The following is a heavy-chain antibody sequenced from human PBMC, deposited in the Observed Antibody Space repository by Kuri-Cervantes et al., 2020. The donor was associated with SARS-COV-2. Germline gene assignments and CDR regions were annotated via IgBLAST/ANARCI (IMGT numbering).Heavy chain of an antibody. V-gene: IGHV4-39*01. J-gene: IGHJ2*01. Sequence: SETLSLTCTVSGGSISSSSYYWAWIRQPPGKGLEWIGNIFYSGSTYYNPSLKSRVTISVDTSKNQFSLKLSSVTAADTAVYYCARHFGYDSPWGRGTLVTVSS. CDR3: ARHFGYDSP. CDR1: GGSISSSSYY. CDR2: IFYSGST. D-gene: IGHD3-22*01.